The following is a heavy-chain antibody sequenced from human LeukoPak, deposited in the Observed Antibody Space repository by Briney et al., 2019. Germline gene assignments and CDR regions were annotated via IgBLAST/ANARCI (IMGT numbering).Heavy chain of an antibody. V-gene: IGHV1-8*01. CDR1: GYTFTNYD. CDR2: MNPNSGNT. D-gene: IGHD3-9*01. Sequence: ASVKVSCKASGYTFTNYDINWVRQATGQGLEWMGWMNPNSGNTGYAQKFQGRVTMTRNTSISTAYMELSSLRSEDTAVYYCARGGGREGRYYDILTGYLRPTPYYYYMDVWGKGTTVTISS. CDR3: ARGGGREGRYYDILTGYLRPTPYYYYMDV. J-gene: IGHJ6*03.